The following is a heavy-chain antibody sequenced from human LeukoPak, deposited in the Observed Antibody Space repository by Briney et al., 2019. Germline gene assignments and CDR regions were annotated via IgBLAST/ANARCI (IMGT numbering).Heavy chain of an antibody. CDR1: GYSISSGYY. D-gene: IGHD3-10*01. CDR2: IYHSGST. V-gene: IGHV4-38-2*02. J-gene: IGHJ4*02. Sequence: SSETLSLTCTVSGYSISSGYYWGWIRPPPGKGLEWIGSIYHSGSTYYNPSLKSRVTISVDTSKNQFSLKLSSVTAADTAVYYCARGPYGSGSADFDYWGQGTLVTVSS. CDR3: ARGPYGSGSADFDY.